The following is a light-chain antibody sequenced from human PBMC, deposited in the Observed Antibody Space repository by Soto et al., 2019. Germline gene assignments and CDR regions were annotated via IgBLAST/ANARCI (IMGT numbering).Light chain of an antibody. CDR3: QQRNNWPLT. V-gene: IGKV3-15*01. CDR1: QSVSSN. CDR2: GAS. J-gene: IGKJ4*01. Sequence: EIMLTQSPACLSVSPGETASLSCRASQSVSSNSAWYHQKPGQAPRLLIYGASTRATGIPARFSGSGSGTDFTLTISSLEPEDFAVYYCQQRNNWPLTFGGGTKVDIK.